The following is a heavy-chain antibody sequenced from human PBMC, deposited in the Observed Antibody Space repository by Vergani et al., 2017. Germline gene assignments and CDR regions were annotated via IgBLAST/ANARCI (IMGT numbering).Heavy chain of an antibody. CDR2: ISSSSSYT. Sequence: QVQLVESGGGLVKPGGSLRLSCAASGFTFSDYYMSWIRQAPGKGLEWVSYISSSSSYTNYADSVKGRFTISRDNAKNSLYLQMNSLRAEDTAVYYCATYYYGSGSLNWVDPWGQGTLVTVSS. D-gene: IGHD3-10*01. CDR1: GFTFSDYY. J-gene: IGHJ5*02. CDR3: ATYYYGSGSLNWVDP. V-gene: IGHV3-11*05.